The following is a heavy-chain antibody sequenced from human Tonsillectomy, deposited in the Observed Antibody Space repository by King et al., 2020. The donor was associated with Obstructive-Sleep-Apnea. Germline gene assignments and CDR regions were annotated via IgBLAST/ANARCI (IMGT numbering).Heavy chain of an antibody. Sequence: EVQLVESGGVVVQPGGSLRLSCAASGFTFDDYTMHWVRQAPGKGLEWVSLISWDGGSTYYADSVKGRFNISSDNSKNSLYLQMNSLRTEDTALYYCAKDLRDYDFWSGYFGPFDYWGQGTLVTVSS. CDR3: AKDLRDYDFWSGYFGPFDY. J-gene: IGHJ4*02. V-gene: IGHV3-43*01. CDR2: ISWDGGST. D-gene: IGHD3-3*01. CDR1: GFTFDDYT.